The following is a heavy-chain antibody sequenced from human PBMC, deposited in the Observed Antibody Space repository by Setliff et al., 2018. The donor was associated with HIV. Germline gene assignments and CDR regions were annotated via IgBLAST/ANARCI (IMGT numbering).Heavy chain of an antibody. Sequence: GGSLRLSCAASGFTFSSYAMSWVRQAPGKGLEWVSAISGSGGSTYYADSVKGRFTISRDNSKNTLYLQMNSLRAEDTAVYYCAKVGGMITFGGVIVNSYFDYWGQGTLVTVSS. CDR1: GFTFSSYA. CDR2: ISGSGGST. J-gene: IGHJ4*02. V-gene: IGHV3-23*01. D-gene: IGHD3-16*02. CDR3: AKVGGMITFGGVIVNSYFDY.